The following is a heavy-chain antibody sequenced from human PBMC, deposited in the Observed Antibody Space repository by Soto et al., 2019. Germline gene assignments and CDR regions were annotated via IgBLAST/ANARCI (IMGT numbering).Heavy chain of an antibody. V-gene: IGHV1-69*01. CDR2: IIPVFGIV. CDR1: GGNPSNSA. J-gene: IGHJ6*02. D-gene: IGHD6-19*01. CDR3: AGGRIVVAGSSASYGMDV. Sequence: QVHLLLQSGAEVKKPGSSVKVSCKASGGNPSNSAISWVRQAPGQGLEWMGGIIPVFGIVSYAQNFQGRVTITADDSTIKAYMELSSLRSEDTAVYFCAGGRIVVAGSSASYGMDVWGQGTTVTVSS.